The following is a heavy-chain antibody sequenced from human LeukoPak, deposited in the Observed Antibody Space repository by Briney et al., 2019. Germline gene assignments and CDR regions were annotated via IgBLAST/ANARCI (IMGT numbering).Heavy chain of an antibody. CDR3: ARGTMIVVVISPPDY. D-gene: IGHD3-22*01. CDR2: IYYSGST. J-gene: IGHJ4*02. V-gene: IGHV4-34*01. CDR1: GGSFSGYY. Sequence: SETLSLTCAVYGGSFSGYYWGWIRQPPGKGLEWIGSIYYSGSTYYNPSLKSRVTISVDTSKNQFSLKLSSVTAADTAVYYCARGTMIVVVISPPDYWGQGTLVTVSS.